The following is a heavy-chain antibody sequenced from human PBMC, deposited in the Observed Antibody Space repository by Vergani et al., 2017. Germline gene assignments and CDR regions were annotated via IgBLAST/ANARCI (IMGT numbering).Heavy chain of an antibody. Sequence: VQLVESGGGLVQPGGSLKLSCAASGFTFSDYYMSWIRQAPGKGLEWVSYISSSGSTIYYADSVKGRFTISRDNAKNSLYLQMNSLRAEDTAVYYCARDRLAYNWKAEDIWGQGTMVTVSS. CDR3: ARDRLAYNWKAEDI. CDR2: ISSSGSTI. V-gene: IGHV3-11*01. D-gene: IGHD1-1*01. J-gene: IGHJ3*02. CDR1: GFTFSDYY.